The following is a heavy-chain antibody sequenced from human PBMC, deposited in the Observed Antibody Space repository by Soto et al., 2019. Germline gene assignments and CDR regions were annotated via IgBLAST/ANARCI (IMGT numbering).Heavy chain of an antibody. Sequence: SETLSLTCTFSCGSISSGGYYWSWVRQHPGRGLEWIGYIYYSGSTYYNPSLKSRVTISVDTSKNQFSLKLSSVTAADTAVYYCARQDGSGYLTTRWLFDYWGQGTLVTVSS. J-gene: IGHJ4*02. CDR1: CGSISSGGYY. CDR2: IYYSGST. CDR3: ARQDGSGYLTTRWLFDY. V-gene: IGHV4-31*03. D-gene: IGHD3-22*01.